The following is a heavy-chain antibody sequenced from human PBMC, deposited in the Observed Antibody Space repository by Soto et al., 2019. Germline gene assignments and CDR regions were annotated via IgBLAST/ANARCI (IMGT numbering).Heavy chain of an antibody. CDR1: GFTFSTYA. CDR2: ISYDGSNK. V-gene: IGHV3-30-3*01. Sequence: QVQLVESGGGVVQPGRSLRLSCAASGFTFSTYAMHWVRQAPGNGLEWVAVISYDGSNKYYADSVKGRFTISRDNSKNTLYLQMNSLRAEDTAVYYCARDKSPYSSGWHNRHFDYWGQGTLVTVSS. J-gene: IGHJ4*02. D-gene: IGHD6-19*01. CDR3: ARDKSPYSSGWHNRHFDY.